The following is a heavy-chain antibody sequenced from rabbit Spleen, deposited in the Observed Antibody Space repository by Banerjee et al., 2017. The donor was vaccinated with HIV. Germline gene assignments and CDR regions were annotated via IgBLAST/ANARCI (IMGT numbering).Heavy chain of an antibody. J-gene: IGHJ4*01. V-gene: IGHV1S45*01. Sequence: QEQLVESGGGLVQPEGSLTLTCTASGFSFSSDYDMCWVRQAPGKGLEWIACIDVAKYGTTYYATWAKGRFTISKTSSTTLTLQMTSLTAADTATYFCARADIAAHNFDLWGQGTLVTVS. CDR3: ARADIAAHNFDL. CDR1: GFSFSSDYD. CDR2: IDVAKYGTT.